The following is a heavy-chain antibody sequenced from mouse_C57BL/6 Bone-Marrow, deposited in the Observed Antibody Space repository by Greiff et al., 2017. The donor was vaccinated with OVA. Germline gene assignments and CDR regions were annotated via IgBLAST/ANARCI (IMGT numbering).Heavy chain of an antibody. J-gene: IGHJ4*01. Sequence: EVQLQQSVAELVRPGASVKLSCTASGFTIKNTYMHWVKQRPEQGLEWIGRIDPANGNTKYAPKFQGKATITADTSSNTAYLQRSSLTAEDTAIYYCDRREVGAMDYWGQGTSVTVSS. V-gene: IGHV14-3*01. CDR2: IDPANGNT. CDR1: GFTIKNTY. D-gene: IGHD1-1*01. CDR3: DRREVGAMDY.